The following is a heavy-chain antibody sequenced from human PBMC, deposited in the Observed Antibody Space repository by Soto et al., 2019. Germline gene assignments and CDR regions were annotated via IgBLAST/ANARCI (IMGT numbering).Heavy chain of an antibody. Sequence: SQTLSLTCAISGDSVSSNSAAWNWIRQSPSRGLEWLGRTYYRSKWYNDYAVSVKSRITINPATSKNQFSLQLNSVTPEDTAVYYCAKGEFHIVANGMDVWGQGTTVTVSS. CDR1: GDSVSSNSAA. V-gene: IGHV6-1*01. J-gene: IGHJ6*02. CDR3: AKGEFHIVANGMDV. D-gene: IGHD5-12*01. CDR2: TYYRSKWYN.